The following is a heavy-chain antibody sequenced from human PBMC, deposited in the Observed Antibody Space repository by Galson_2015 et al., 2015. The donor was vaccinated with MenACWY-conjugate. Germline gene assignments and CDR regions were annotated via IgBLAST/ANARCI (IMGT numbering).Heavy chain of an antibody. CDR2: INIDRSEK. CDR1: GFTFSKYW. Sequence: SLRLSCAASGFTFSKYWMTWVRQAPGKGLEWVANINIDRSEKYYVDSVKGRFTISRDNAKNSLSLQMNSLRVEDTAVYYCVRDRRYCASTTCPYFYYGLDVWGQGTTVTVSS. V-gene: IGHV3-7*03. J-gene: IGHJ6*02. D-gene: IGHD2-2*01. CDR3: VRDRRYCASTTCPYFYYGLDV.